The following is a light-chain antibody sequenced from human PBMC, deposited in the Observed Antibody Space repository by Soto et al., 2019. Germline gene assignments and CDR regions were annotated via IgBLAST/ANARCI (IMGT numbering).Light chain of an antibody. J-gene: IGKJ2*01. CDR2: RAS. CDR1: RNISSD. V-gene: IGKV1-39*01. CDR3: QQSYSTLPYT. Sequence: IQMTQSPSSLSASVGDRVTLTCRASRNISSDLNWYQQKPGKAPKLLIYRASTLRNGVPSRFSGSGSATDFTLTITTLQPEDFATYSCQQSYSTLPYTFGQGTKVEIK.